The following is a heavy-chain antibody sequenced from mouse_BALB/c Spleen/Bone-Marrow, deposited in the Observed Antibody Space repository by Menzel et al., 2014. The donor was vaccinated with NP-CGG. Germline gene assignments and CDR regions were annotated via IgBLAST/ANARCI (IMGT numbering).Heavy chain of an antibody. CDR1: GCTFTGYW. CDR3: VRKYGKGGDY. V-gene: IGHV1-61*01. J-gene: IGHJ2*01. CDR2: IDPSDSEI. Sequence: QVQLKESGAEVVRPGASVKLSCKASGCTFTGYWMNWVKQRPGQGLEWIGMIDPSDSEIHYNQMFKDKATLTVDKSSSTAYMQLSSLTSDDSAVYYCVRKYGKGGDYWGQGTTLTVSS. D-gene: IGHD2-10*02.